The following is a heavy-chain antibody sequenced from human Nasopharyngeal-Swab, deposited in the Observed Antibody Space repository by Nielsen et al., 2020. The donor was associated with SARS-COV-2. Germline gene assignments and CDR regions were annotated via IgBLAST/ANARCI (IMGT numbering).Heavy chain of an antibody. CDR1: GFTFSSYW. Sequence: GGSLRLSCAASGFTFSSYWMSWVRQAPGKGLEWVANIKQDGSEKYYVDSVKGRFTISRDNAKNSLYLQMNSLRAEDTAMYYCARDSYGSGSDYYYYGMDVWGQGTTVTVSS. CDR2: IKQDGSEK. CDR3: ARDSYGSGSDYYYYGMDV. V-gene: IGHV3-7*01. J-gene: IGHJ6*02. D-gene: IGHD3-10*01.